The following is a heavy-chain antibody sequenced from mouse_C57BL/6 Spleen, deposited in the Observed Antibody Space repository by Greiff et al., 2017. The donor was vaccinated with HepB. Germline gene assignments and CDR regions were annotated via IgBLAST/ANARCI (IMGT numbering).Heavy chain of an antibody. CDR1: GYTFTSYW. CDR2: IDPSDSYT. J-gene: IGHJ2*01. CDR3: ARKADYGSSYNYFDY. Sequence: VQLQQSGAELVMPGASVKLSCKASGYTFTSYWMHWVKQRPGQGLEWIGEIDPSDSYTNYNQKFKGKSTLTVDKSSSTAYMQLSSLTSEDSAVYYCARKADYGSSYNYFDYWGQGTTLTVSS. D-gene: IGHD1-1*01. V-gene: IGHV1-69*01.